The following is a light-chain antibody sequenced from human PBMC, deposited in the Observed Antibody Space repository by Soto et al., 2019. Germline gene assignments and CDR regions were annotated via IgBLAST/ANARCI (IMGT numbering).Light chain of an antibody. Sequence: QSALTQPASVSGSPGQSIAISCTGTSSNVGGYNFVSWYQQHPGKAPKLLIYEVNKRPSGVSNRFSGSKSDNTASLTISGLQAEDETDDYCCSYGGDRIFGGGTKVTVL. CDR2: EVN. CDR1: SSNVGGYNF. V-gene: IGLV2-23*02. J-gene: IGLJ2*01. CDR3: CSYGGDRI.